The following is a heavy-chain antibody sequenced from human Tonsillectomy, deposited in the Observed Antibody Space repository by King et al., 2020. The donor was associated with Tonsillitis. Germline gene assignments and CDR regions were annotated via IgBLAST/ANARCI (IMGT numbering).Heavy chain of an antibody. Sequence: VQLVESGGGLIKSGGSLRLSCAASGFSFSDYYMSWIRQAPGKGLEWISFISNDAAFTNYADSVKGRFTISRDNANNSLYLQMNSLGAEDTAVYYCAGAPDYYDDYGYILFYWGQGTLVTVSS. V-gene: IGHV3-11*06. J-gene: IGHJ4*02. D-gene: IGHD3-22*01. CDR1: GFSFSDYY. CDR2: ISNDAAFT. CDR3: AGAPDYYDDYGYILFY.